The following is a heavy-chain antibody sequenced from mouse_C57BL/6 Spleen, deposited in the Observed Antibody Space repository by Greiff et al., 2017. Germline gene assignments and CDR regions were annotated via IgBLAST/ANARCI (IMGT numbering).Heavy chain of an antibody. Sequence: VKLQQPGAELVRPGSSVKLSCKASGYTFTSYWMHWVKQRPIQGLEWIGNIDPSDSETHYNQKFKDKATLTVDQSSSTAYMQLSSLTSEDSAVYYCARSGTGGYWCFDVWGTGTSVTVSS. J-gene: IGHJ1*03. D-gene: IGHD4-1*01. CDR3: ARSGTGGYWCFDV. CDR2: IDPSDSET. V-gene: IGHV1-52*01. CDR1: GYTFTSYW.